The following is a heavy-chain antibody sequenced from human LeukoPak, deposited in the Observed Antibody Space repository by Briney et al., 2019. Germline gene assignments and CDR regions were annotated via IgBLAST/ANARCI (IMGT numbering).Heavy chain of an antibody. CDR2: ISYDGSNK. CDR3: ARGTYYDILTGYYPFDY. V-gene: IGHV3-30*03. Sequence: PGGSLRLSCAASGFTFNTYSMNWVRQAPGKGLEWVAVISYDGSNKYYADSVKGRFTISRDNAKNSLYLQMNSLRAEDTALYHCARGTYYDILTGYYPFDYWGQGTLVTVSS. J-gene: IGHJ4*02. CDR1: GFTFNTYS. D-gene: IGHD3-9*01.